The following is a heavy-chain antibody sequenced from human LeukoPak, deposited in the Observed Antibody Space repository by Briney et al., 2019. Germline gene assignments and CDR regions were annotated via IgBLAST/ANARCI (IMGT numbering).Heavy chain of an antibody. CDR2: ISGDGTRT. D-gene: IGHD3-16*01. Sequence: GGSLRLSCAASGFRFSSYAMTWARQAPVKGLEWVSAISGDGTRTYYADSVKGRFTISRDNSKNPRYLEMSSLRVEDTAIYYCAKWPEGAMDYFDYWGQGTLVTVSS. CDR3: AKWPEGAMDYFDY. V-gene: IGHV3-23*01. CDR1: GFRFSSYA. J-gene: IGHJ4*02.